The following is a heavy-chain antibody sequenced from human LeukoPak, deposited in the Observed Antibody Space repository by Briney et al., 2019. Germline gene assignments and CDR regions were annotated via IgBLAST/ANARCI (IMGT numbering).Heavy chain of an antibody. V-gene: IGHV3-21*01. D-gene: IGHD4-11*01. CDR1: GFTFTSYS. CDR3: ARFKVTVTSIP. Sequence: GGSLRLSCAASGFTFTSYSMNWVRQAPGKGLEWVSSISYSSSYIYYADSAKGRFTISRDNAKNSLYLQMDSLRAEDTAVYYCARFKVTVTSIPWGQGTLVTVSS. CDR2: ISYSSSYI. J-gene: IGHJ5*02.